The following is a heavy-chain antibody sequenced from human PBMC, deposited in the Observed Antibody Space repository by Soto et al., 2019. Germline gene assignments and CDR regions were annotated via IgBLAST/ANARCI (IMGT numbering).Heavy chain of an antibody. V-gene: IGHV4-30-4*01. CDR1: CGSLSSYY. J-gene: IGHJ5*02. D-gene: IGHD2-21*02. CDR3: ARAYCGGDCYSRWFDP. Sequence: ASETLSLTCTVSCGSLSSYYWSWIRQPPGKGLEWIGYIYYSGSTYYNPSLKSRVTISVNTSKNQFSLKLSSVTAADTAVYYCARAYCGGDCYSRWFDPWGQGTLVTVSS. CDR2: IYYSGST.